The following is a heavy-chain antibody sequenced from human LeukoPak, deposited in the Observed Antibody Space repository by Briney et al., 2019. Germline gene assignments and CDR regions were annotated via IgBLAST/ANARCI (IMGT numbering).Heavy chain of an antibody. V-gene: IGHV1-8*01. CDR3: ARDGDFWSGYYN. CDR2: MNPNSGNT. J-gene: IGHJ4*02. Sequence: ASVKVSCKASGYTFTSYDINWVRQATGQGLEWMGWMNPNSGNTGYAQKFQGRVTMTRNTSISTAYRELSSLRSEDTAVYYCARDGDFWSGYYNWGQGTLVTVSS. CDR1: GYTFTSYD. D-gene: IGHD3-3*01.